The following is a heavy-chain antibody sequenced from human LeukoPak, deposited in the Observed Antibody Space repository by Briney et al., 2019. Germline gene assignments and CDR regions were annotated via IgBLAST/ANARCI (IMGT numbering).Heavy chain of an antibody. CDR2: IYHSGST. J-gene: IGHJ4*02. Sequence: PSQTLSLTCTVSGGSISSGGYYWSWIRQPPGKGLEWIGYIYHSGSTYYNPSLKSRVTISVDRSKNQFSLKLSSVTAADTAVYYCARSRESTVVNPFDYWGQGTLVTVSS. V-gene: IGHV4-30-2*01. CDR3: ARSRESTVVNPFDY. CDR1: GGSISSGGYY. D-gene: IGHD4-23*01.